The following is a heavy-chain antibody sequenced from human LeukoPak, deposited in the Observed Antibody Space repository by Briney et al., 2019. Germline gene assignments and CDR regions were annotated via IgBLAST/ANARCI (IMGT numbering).Heavy chain of an antibody. J-gene: IGHJ6*03. D-gene: IGHD1-7*01. Sequence: SGGSLRLSCAASGFTFSSYSMNWVRQAPGKGLEWVSSISSSSSYIYYADSVKGRFTISRDNAKNSLYLQMNSLRAEDTAVYYCAKDVNTESGGTVNHYMDVWGKGTTVTVSS. V-gene: IGHV3-21*04. CDR2: ISSSSSYI. CDR3: AKDVNTESGGTVNHYMDV. CDR1: GFTFSSYS.